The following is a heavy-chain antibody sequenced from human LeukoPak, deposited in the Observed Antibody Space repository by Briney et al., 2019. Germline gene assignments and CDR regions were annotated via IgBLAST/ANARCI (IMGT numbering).Heavy chain of an antibody. CDR1: GFTLISYA. D-gene: IGHD2-2*02. V-gene: IGHV3-23*01. Sequence: AGGSLRLSCAPSGFTLISYAINWVRKTPGGGLEWVSVISGDGGSTFYVDSVNGRFTISRDNSKNTLFLQMNSLRADDTALYYCAKGTATSCYTGFDYWGQGTLVTVSS. CDR3: AKGTATSCYTGFDY. J-gene: IGHJ4*02. CDR2: ISGDGGST.